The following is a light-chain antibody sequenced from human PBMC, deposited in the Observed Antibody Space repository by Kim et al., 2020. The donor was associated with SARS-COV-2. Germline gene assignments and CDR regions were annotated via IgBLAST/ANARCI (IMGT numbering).Light chain of an antibody. V-gene: IGLV3-25*03. CDR2: KDS. Sequence: PGQTARITCSGDALPKKYAYWYQQKPGQAPVLVIYKDSERPSGIPERFSGSSSGTTVTLTISGVQAEDEADYYCQSADSRGTYVVFGGGTQLTVL. CDR3: QSADSRGTYVV. CDR1: ALPKKY. J-gene: IGLJ2*01.